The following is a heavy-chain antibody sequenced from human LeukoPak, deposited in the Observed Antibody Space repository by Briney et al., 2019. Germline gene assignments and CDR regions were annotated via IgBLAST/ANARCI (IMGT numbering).Heavy chain of an antibody. CDR2: IKSDGSTT. D-gene: IGHD3-10*01. CDR1: GFSFSSYW. CDR3: ARDSRGWTHDY. V-gene: IGHV3-74*01. J-gene: IGHJ4*02. Sequence: GGSLRLSCAASGFSFSSYWMHWVRQAPGTGLVWVSRIKSDGSTTNYADFVKGRFTISRDNAKNTLYLQMDSLGVEDTAVYYCARDSRGWTHDYWGQGTLVTVSS.